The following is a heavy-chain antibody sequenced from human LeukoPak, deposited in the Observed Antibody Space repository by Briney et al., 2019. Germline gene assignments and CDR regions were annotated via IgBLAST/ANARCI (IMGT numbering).Heavy chain of an antibody. D-gene: IGHD2-21*02. J-gene: IGHJ4*02. Sequence: PGGSLRLSCAASGFTFRNYWMSWVRQAPGRGLDWVATIKQDGILKHYADSVKGRFTISRDNDENSLYLQMDSLRVDDTAVYYCARSYCGGDCYSSNFDYWGQGTLVTVSS. V-gene: IGHV3-7*01. CDR1: GFTFRNYW. CDR3: ARSYCGGDCYSSNFDY. CDR2: IKQDGILK.